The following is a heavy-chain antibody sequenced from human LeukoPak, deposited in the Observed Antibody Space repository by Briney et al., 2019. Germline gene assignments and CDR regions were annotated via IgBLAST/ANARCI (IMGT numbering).Heavy chain of an antibody. CDR3: AKDMCSSTSCSRRAFDI. V-gene: IGHV3-30*18. CDR2: ISYDGSNK. J-gene: IGHJ3*02. Sequence: GGSLRLSCAASGFTFSNAWMTWVRQAPGKGLEWVAVISYDGSNKYYADSVKGRFTISRDNSENTLYLQMNSLRAEDTAVFYCAKDMCSSTSCSRRAFDIWGQGTMVTVSS. CDR1: GFTFSNAW. D-gene: IGHD2-2*01.